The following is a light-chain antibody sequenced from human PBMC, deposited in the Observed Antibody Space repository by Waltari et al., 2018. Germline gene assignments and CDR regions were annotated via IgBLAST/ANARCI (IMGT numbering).Light chain of an antibody. CDR2: GAS. CDR3: QHYLRLPVT. CDR1: QCVSRA. J-gene: IGKJ1*01. V-gene: IGKV3-20*01. Sequence: ELFLTQSPGTLSVSLGERASVSCRASQCVSRALAWYQQKPGQAPRLLIYGASTRATGIPDRFSGSGSGTDFSLTISRLEPDDFAVYYCQHYLRLPVTFGQGTTVEI.